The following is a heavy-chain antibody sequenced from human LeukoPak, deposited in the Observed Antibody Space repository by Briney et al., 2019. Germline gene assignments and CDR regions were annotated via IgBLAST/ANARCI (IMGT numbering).Heavy chain of an antibody. V-gene: IGHV1-69*05. J-gene: IGHJ4*02. CDR1: GGTFSSYA. Sequence: SVKVSCKASGGTFSSYAISWVRQAPGQGLEWMGGIIPIFGTANYAQEFQGRVTITTDESTSTAYMELSSLRSEDTAVYYCARDDKFGIAVAGLDYWGQGTLVTVSS. CDR2: IIPIFGTA. CDR3: ARDDKFGIAVAGLDY. D-gene: IGHD6-19*01.